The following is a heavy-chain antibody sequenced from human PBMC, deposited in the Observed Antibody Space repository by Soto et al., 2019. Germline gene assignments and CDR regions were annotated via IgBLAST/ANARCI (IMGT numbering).Heavy chain of an antibody. Sequence: GGSLRLSCAASGFTFSSYWMHWVRQAPGKGLVWVSRINSDGSSTSYADSVKGRFTISRDNAKNTLYLQMNSLRAEDTAVYYCARVAPHDYGNHWGFDYWGQGTLVTVSS. CDR3: ARVAPHDYGNHWGFDY. D-gene: IGHD4-17*01. V-gene: IGHV3-74*01. CDR2: INSDGSST. J-gene: IGHJ4*02. CDR1: GFTFSSYW.